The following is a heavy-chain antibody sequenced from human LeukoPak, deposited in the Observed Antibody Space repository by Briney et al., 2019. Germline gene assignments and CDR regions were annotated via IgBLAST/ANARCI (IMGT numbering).Heavy chain of an antibody. CDR3: ARDLNPYGYNLKYYFDY. CDR2: INPSGGST. J-gene: IGHJ4*02. CDR1: GYTFTSYY. D-gene: IGHD5-24*01. Sequence: ASVKVSCKASGYTFTSYYMHWVRQAPGQGLEWMGIINPSGGSTSYAQKFQGRVTMTRDTSTSTVYMELSSLRSEDTAVYYCARDLNPYGYNLKYYFDYWGQGTLVTVSS. V-gene: IGHV1-46*01.